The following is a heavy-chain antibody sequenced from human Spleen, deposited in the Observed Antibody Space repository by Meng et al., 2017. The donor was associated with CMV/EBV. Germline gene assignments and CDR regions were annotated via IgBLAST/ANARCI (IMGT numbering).Heavy chain of an antibody. V-gene: IGHV5-51*01. J-gene: IGHJ5*02. CDR1: GYSFTSDW. CDR3: ARQEGGSSSWYVNWFDP. CDR2: IHPGDSDT. Sequence: GGSLRLSCKGSGYSFTSDWIGWVRQMPGKGLEWMGIIHPGDSDTRYSPSFQGQVTISADKSISTAYLQWSSLKASDTAMYYCARQEGGSSSWYVNWFDPWGQGTLVTVSS. D-gene: IGHD6-13*01.